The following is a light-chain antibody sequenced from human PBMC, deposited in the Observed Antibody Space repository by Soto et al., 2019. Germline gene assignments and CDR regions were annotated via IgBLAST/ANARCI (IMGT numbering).Light chain of an antibody. CDR3: QQYNNWPPFT. V-gene: IGKV3-15*01. CDR2: GAS. CDR1: QSVSSN. J-gene: IGKJ3*01. Sequence: EIVMTQSPATLSVSPGERATLSCRASQSVSSNLAWYQQKPGQAPRLLIYGASTRATGIPARCSGSGSGTEFTLNLSSLQSEDFAVYYCQQYNNWPPFTFGPGTKVDIK.